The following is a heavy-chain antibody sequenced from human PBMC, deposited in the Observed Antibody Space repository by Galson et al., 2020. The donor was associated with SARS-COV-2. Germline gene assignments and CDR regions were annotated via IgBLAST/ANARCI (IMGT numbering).Heavy chain of an antibody. Sequence: SETLSLTCAVSGTSISSGSYSWNWIRQPPGKGLEWIGYLSHSGGTYYNPSLKSRVTISGDRSKNQFSLRLSSVTAADTAVYYCARLHYGEYAPEAFDIWGTGTRGTVAS. CDR1: GTSISSGSYS. CDR2: LSHSGGT. J-gene: IGHJ3*02. D-gene: IGHD4-17*01. V-gene: IGHV4-30-2*01. CDR3: ARLHYGEYAPEAFDI.